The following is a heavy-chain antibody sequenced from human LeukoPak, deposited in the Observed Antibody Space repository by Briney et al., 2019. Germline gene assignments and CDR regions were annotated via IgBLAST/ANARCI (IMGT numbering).Heavy chain of an antibody. J-gene: IGHJ4*02. CDR2: ISAYNGNT. V-gene: IGHV1-18*01. CDR3: ARDYYGSGSYYPLTHFDY. Sequence: ASVKVSCKASGYTFTSYGIRWVRQAPGQGLEWMGWISAYNGNTNYAQKLQGRVTMTTDTSTSTAYMELRSLRSDDTAVYYCARDYYGSGSYYPLTHFDYWGQGTLVTVSS. D-gene: IGHD3-10*01. CDR1: GYTFTSYG.